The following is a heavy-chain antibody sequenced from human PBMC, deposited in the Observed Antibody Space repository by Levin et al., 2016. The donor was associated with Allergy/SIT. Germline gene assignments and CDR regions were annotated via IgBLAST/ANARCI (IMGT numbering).Heavy chain of an antibody. CDR3: AIPKPNYATYGGDAFDM. CDR1: GYTFSSYA. CDR2: INAGNGNT. D-gene: IGHD1-7*01. Sequence: VSVKVSCKASGYTFSSYAMHWVRQAPGQRLEWMAWINAGNGNTKYSQKFQGRVNITRDTSASTAYMELSSLRSEDTAVYYCAIPKPNYATYGGDAFDMWGQGTVVTVSS. J-gene: IGHJ3*02. V-gene: IGHV1-3*01.